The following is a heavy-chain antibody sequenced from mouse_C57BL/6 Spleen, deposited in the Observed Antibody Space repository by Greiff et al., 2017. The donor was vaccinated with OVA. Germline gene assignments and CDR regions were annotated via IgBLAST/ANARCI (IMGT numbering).Heavy chain of an antibody. J-gene: IGHJ2*01. CDR1: GYTFTSYW. V-gene: IGHV1-50*01. CDR2: IDPSDSYT. Sequence: QVQLQQPGAELVKPGASVKLSCKASGYTFTSYWMQWVKQRPGQGLEWIGEIDPSDSYTNYNQKFKGKATLTVDTSSSTAYMQLSSLTSEDSAVYYCARGVGRYWGQGTTLTVSS. D-gene: IGHD4-1*01. CDR3: ARGVGRY.